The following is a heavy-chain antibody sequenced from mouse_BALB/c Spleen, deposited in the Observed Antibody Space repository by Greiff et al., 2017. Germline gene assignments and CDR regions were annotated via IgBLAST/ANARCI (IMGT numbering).Heavy chain of an antibody. D-gene: IGHD2-1*01. Sequence: QVQLQQSGAELMKPGASVKISCKATGYTFSSYWIEWVKQRPGHGLEWIGEILPGSGSTNYNEKFKGKATFTADTSSNTAYMQLSSLTSEDSAVYYCARVGNYVGYWYFDVWGAGTTVTVSS. CDR3: ARVGNYVGYWYFDV. V-gene: IGHV1-9*01. CDR2: ILPGSGST. CDR1: GYTFSSYW. J-gene: IGHJ1*01.